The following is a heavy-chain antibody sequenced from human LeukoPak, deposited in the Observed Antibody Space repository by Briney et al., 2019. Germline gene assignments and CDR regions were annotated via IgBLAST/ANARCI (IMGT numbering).Heavy chain of an antibody. V-gene: IGHV3-48*02. CDR2: ISSSSSTI. CDR3: ARLFFGGSYAFDY. D-gene: IGHD1-26*01. CDR1: GFTFSSYN. Sequence: GGSLRLSCVDSGFTFSSYNMNWVPQAPGKGLEWVSYISSSSSTIYYADPVKGRFTISRDNARNSLYLQMNSLRDEDTAVYYCARLFFGGSYAFDYWGQGTLVTVSS. J-gene: IGHJ4*02.